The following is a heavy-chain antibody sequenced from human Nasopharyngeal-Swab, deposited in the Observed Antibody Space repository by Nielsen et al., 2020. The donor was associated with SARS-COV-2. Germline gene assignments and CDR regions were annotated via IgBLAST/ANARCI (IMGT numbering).Heavy chain of an antibody. Sequence: GESLKISCAASGFAFNTYGMHWVRQAPGKGLDWVSVISYDGNTKYHADSVKGRFTISRHDSDNTLYLQMNSLGPEDTAVYYCARDPLTRTTYGDKSYYYAMDVWGQGTTVTVSS. J-gene: IGHJ6*02. CDR2: ISYDGNTK. CDR3: ARDPLTRTTYGDKSYYYAMDV. D-gene: IGHD1-1*01. CDR1: GFAFNTYG. V-gene: IGHV3-30-3*01.